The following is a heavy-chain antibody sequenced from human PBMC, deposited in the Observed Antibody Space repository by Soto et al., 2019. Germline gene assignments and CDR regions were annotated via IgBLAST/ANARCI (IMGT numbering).Heavy chain of an antibody. D-gene: IGHD1-7*01. CDR2: IYSGGST. J-gene: IGHJ4*02. CDR3: ARVNELALPLVDY. CDR1: GFTVSSNY. V-gene: IGHV3-66*01. Sequence: EVQLVESGGGLVQPGGSLRLSCAASGFTVSSNYMSWVRQAPGKGLEWVSVIYSGGSTYYADSVKGRFTISRDNSKNTLYLQMNSRRAEDTAVYYCARVNELALPLVDYWGQGTLVTVSS.